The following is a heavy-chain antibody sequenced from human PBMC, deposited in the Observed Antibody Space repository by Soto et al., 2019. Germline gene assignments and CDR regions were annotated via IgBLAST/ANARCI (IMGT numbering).Heavy chain of an antibody. J-gene: IGHJ6*02. CDR2: INPSGGST. CDR3: ARWAAMVATEEVYYYYGMDV. D-gene: IGHD5-12*01. Sequence: QVQLVQSGAEVKKPGASVKVSCKASGYTFTSYYMHWVRQAPGQGLEWMGIINPSGGSTSYAQKFEGRVTITADESTSTAYMELSSLRAEDTAVYYCARWAAMVATEEVYYYYGMDVWGQGTTVTVSS. V-gene: IGHV1-46*01. CDR1: GYTFTSYY.